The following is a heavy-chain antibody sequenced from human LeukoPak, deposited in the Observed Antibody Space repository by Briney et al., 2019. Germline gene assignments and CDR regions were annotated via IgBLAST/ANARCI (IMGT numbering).Heavy chain of an antibody. CDR3: ARPNGIWPFNWFDP. V-gene: IGHV1-69*06. J-gene: IGHJ5*02. Sequence: SVKVSCKASGGTFSSYAISWVRQAPGQGLEWMGGIIPIFGTANYAQKFQGRVTITADKSTSTAYMELSSLRSEDTAMYYCARPNGIWPFNWFDPWGQGTLVTVSS. CDR2: IIPIFGTA. CDR1: GGTFSSYA. D-gene: IGHD2-15*01.